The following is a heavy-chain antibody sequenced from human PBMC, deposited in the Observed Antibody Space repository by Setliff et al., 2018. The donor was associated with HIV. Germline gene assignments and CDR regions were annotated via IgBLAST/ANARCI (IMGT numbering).Heavy chain of an antibody. CDR2: IYYSGST. CDR3: ATSPAGEILGSRPFYFDY. CDR1: GGSISSYY. D-gene: IGHD3-10*01. J-gene: IGHJ4*02. V-gene: IGHV4-59*06. Sequence: ETLSLTCTVSGGSISSYYWSRIRQHPRKGLEWIGYIYYSGSTYYSPSLKSRVTISEDTSKNQFSLKMRSVTAADTAVYYCATSPAGEILGSRPFYFDYWGQGTLVTVSS.